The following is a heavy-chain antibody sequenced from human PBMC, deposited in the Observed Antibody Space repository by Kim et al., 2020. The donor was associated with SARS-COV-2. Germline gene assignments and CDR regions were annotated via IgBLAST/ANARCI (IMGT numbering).Heavy chain of an antibody. CDR1: GGSFSGYY. CDR2: INHSGST. V-gene: IGHV4-34*01. Sequence: SETLSLTCAVYGGSFSGYYWSWIRQPPGKGLEWIGEINHSGSTNYNPSLKSRVTISVDTSKNQFSLKLSSVTAADTAVYYCARGRYCSSTSCRYYYYYM. CDR3: ARGRYCSSTSCRYYYYYM. D-gene: IGHD2-2*01. J-gene: IGHJ6*03.